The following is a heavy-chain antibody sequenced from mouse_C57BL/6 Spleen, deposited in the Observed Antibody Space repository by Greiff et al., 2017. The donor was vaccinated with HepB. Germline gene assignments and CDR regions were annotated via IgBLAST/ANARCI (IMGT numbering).Heavy chain of an antibody. Sequence: VQLQQSGPELVKPGASVKISCKASGYAFSSSWMNWVKQRPGKGLEWIGRIYPGDGDTNYNGKFKGKATLTADKSSSTAYMQLSSLTSEDSAVYFCAREDYDTFAYWGQGTLVTVSA. CDR2: IYPGDGDT. D-gene: IGHD2-4*01. V-gene: IGHV1-82*01. J-gene: IGHJ3*01. CDR1: GYAFSSSW. CDR3: AREDYDTFAY.